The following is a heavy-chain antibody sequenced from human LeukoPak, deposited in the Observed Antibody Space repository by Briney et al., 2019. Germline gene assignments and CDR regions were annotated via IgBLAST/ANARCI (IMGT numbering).Heavy chain of an antibody. CDR3: VKKGQADDDGKPD. J-gene: IGHJ4*02. CDR2: IRYDGSNK. CDR1: GFTFSSYG. V-gene: IGHV3-30*02. Sequence: PGGSLRLSCAASGFTFSSYGMHWVRQAPGKGLEWVAFIRYDGSNKYYADSVKGRFTISRDNSKNTLYLQMNDLRADDTAVYYCVKKGQADDDGKPDWGQGTLVTVSS. D-gene: IGHD1-1*01.